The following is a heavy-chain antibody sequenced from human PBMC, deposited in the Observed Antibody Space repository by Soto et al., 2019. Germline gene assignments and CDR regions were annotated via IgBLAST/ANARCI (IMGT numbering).Heavy chain of an antibody. CDR2: INAGNGNT. V-gene: IGHV1-3*01. CDR1: GYTFTSYA. Sequence: ASVKVSCKAFGYTFTSYAMHWVRQAPGQRLEWMGWINAGNGNTKYSQKFQGRVTITMDTSASTAYMELSSLRSEDTAVYYCARAGDIVATINDYWGQGTLVTVSS. J-gene: IGHJ4*02. D-gene: IGHD5-12*01. CDR3: ARAGDIVATINDY.